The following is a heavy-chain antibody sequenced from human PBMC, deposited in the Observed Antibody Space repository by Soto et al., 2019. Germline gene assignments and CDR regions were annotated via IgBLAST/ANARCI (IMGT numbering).Heavy chain of an antibody. CDR1: GITFSSYA. CDR2: ISGSGGST. V-gene: IGHV3-23*01. Sequence: GGSLRLSCAAPGITFSSYAMSWVRQAPGEGLEWVSAISGSGGSTYYADSVKGRFTISRDNSKNTLYLQMNSLRAEDTAVYYCAKALYSSSWYAHVPRDYWGQGTLVTVSS. J-gene: IGHJ4*02. D-gene: IGHD6-13*01. CDR3: AKALYSSSWYAHVPRDY.